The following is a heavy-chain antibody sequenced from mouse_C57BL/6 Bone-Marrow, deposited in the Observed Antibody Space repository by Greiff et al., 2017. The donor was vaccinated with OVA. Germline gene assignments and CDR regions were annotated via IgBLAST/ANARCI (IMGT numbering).Heavy chain of an antibody. CDR2: IRLKSDNYAT. D-gene: IGHD3-3*01. CDR3: TRGTGDY. V-gene: IGHV6-3*01. CDR1: GFTFSNYW. Sequence: DVHLVESGGGLVQPGGSMKLSCVASGFTFSNYWMNWVRQSPEKGLEWVAQIRLKSDNYATHYAESVKGRFTISRDDSKSSVYLQMNNLRAEDTGIYYCTRGTGDYWGQGTTLTVSS. J-gene: IGHJ2*01.